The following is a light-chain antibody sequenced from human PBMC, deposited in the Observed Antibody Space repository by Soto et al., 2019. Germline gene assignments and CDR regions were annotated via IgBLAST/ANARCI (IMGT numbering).Light chain of an antibody. Sequence: QSALTQPASVSGSPGQSITISCTGTSGGLGGYNYGSNYVSWYQQHPGTAPKLMIYEVSKRPSGVSSRFSGSKSGNTASLTISGLQAEDEADYYCSSYRRSTPLVFGTGTKVTVL. J-gene: IGLJ1*01. CDR2: EVS. CDR3: SSYRRSTPLV. V-gene: IGLV2-14*01. CDR1: SGGLGGYNYGSNY.